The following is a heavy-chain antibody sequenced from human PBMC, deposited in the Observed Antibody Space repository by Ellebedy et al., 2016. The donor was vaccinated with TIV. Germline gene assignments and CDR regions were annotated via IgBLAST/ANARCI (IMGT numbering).Heavy chain of an antibody. Sequence: GESLKTSXQRSGYSFTSYWFGWVRQMPGKGLEWMGIIYPGDSDTRYSPSFQGQVTISADKSISTAYLQWSSLKASDTAMYYCARIPGDYGRGWIDDWGQGTLVTVSS. CDR3: ARIPGDYGRGWIDD. V-gene: IGHV5-51*01. J-gene: IGHJ4*02. D-gene: IGHD4-17*01. CDR1: GYSFTSYW. CDR2: IYPGDSDT.